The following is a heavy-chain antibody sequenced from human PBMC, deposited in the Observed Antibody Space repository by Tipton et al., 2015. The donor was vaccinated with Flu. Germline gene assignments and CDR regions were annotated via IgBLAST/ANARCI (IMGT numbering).Heavy chain of an antibody. CDR1: GYSIRSGYY. CDR3: ATYLSDLWSGYSGGWFDP. J-gene: IGHJ5*02. CDR2: FFHSGST. Sequence: TLSLTCSVSGYSIRSGYYWGWIRQPPGKGLEWIGNFFHSGSTYYNPSLKSRVTISGDTSKNQFSLKLSSVTAADTAVYYCATYLSDLWSGYSGGWFDPWGQGTLVTVSS. D-gene: IGHD3-3*01. V-gene: IGHV4-38-2*02.